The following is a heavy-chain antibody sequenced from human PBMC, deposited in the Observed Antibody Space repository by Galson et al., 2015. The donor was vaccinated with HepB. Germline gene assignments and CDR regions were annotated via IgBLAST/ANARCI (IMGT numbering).Heavy chain of an antibody. CDR2: ISSSSSYI. CDR1: GFTFSSYS. J-gene: IGHJ6*02. CDR3: ARDLVVVPAAISGRYYYYGMDV. D-gene: IGHD2-2*01. V-gene: IGHV3-21*01. Sequence: SLRLSCAASGFTFSSYSMNWVRQAPGKGLEWVSSISSSSSYIYYADSVKGRFTISRDNAKNSLYLQMNSLRAEDTAVYYCARDLVVVPAAISGRYYYYGMDVWGQGTTVTVSS.